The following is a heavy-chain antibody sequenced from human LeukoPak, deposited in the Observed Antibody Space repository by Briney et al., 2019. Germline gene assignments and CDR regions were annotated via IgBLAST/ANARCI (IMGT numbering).Heavy chain of an antibody. J-gene: IGHJ4*02. V-gene: IGHV3-23*01. Sequence: GSLRLSCIASGFAFSSYAMNWVRQAPGKGLDWVSTISSGGDATYYADSVKGRFTISRDNSDNTLYLQMSSVRAEDTATYYCAKDGEGKYGTSGFQLDYWGQGTLVTVSS. CDR1: GFAFSSYA. CDR2: ISSGGDAT. D-gene: IGHD3-22*01. CDR3: AKDGEGKYGTSGFQLDY.